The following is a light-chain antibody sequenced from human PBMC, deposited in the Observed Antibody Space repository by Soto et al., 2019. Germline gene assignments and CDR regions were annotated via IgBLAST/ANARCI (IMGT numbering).Light chain of an antibody. CDR3: QQYYSIPFT. CDR2: WAS. J-gene: IGKJ3*01. Sequence: DIVMTQSPDSLAVSLGERATVNCKSSQSVLYSSNNKNYLAWYQQKPGQPPKLLIYWASTRESGVPDRFSGSGSGTDFTLTISSLQAEGVAIFFCQQYYSIPFTFGPGTKVDIK. V-gene: IGKV4-1*01. CDR1: QSVLYSSNNKNY.